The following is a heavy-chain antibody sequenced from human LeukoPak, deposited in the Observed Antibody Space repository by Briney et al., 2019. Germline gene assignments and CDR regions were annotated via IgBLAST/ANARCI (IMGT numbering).Heavy chain of an antibody. CDR2: IYYSGNT. Sequence: SSETLSLTCTVSGGSISSSSYYWGWIRQPPGKGLEWIGSIYYSGNTYYNPSLKSRVTISVDTSKNQFSLKLSSVTAADTAVYYCARQGTTVVAFVYWGQGTLVTASS. CDR1: GGSISSSSYY. CDR3: ARQGTTVVAFVY. J-gene: IGHJ4*02. D-gene: IGHD4-23*01. V-gene: IGHV4-39*01.